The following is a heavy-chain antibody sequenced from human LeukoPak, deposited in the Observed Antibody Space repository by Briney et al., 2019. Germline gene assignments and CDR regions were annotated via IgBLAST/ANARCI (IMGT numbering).Heavy chain of an antibody. CDR3: ARDVRESVVPAAPFDY. D-gene: IGHD2-2*01. CDR2: ISSSSSYI. Sequence: GGSLRLSCAASGFTFSTYSMNWVRQAPGKGLEWVSSISSSSSYIYYADSVKGRFTISRDNAKNSLYLQMNSLRAEDTAVYYCARDVRESVVPAAPFDYWGQGTLVTVSS. V-gene: IGHV3-21*01. CDR1: GFTFSTYS. J-gene: IGHJ4*02.